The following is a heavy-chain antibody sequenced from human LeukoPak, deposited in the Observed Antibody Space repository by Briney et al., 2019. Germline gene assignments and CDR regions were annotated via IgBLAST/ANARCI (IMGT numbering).Heavy chain of an antibody. CDR3: ARETAAGTSYFDY. CDR2: IYHSGST. D-gene: IGHD6-13*01. Sequence: PSETLSLTCAVSGGSISSRNWWSWVRQPPGKGLEWIGEIYHSGSTNYNPSLMSRVTISVDKSKNQFSLMLCTVTAADTAVYYCARETAAGTSYFDYWGQGTLVTVSS. J-gene: IGHJ4*02. V-gene: IGHV4-4*02. CDR1: GGSISSRNW.